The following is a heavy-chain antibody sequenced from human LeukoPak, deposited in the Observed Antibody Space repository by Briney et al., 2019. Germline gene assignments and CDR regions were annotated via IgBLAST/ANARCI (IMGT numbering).Heavy chain of an antibody. Sequence: PSETLSLTCTVSGGSISSYYWSWIRQPPGKGLEWIGYIYYSGSTNYNPSLNSRVTISVDTSKNQFSLKLSSVTAADTAVYYCARDGVAGGFDYWGQGTLVTVSS. D-gene: IGHD6-19*01. V-gene: IGHV4-59*01. CDR2: IYYSGST. CDR1: GGSISSYY. J-gene: IGHJ4*02. CDR3: ARDGVAGGFDY.